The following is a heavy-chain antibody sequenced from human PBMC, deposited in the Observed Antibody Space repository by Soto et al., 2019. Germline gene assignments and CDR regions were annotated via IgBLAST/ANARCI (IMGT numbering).Heavy chain of an antibody. CDR3: ASGLRPQDTSLSDC. Sequence: QVQLVESGGGLVKPGGSLRLSCAASGFTFSDYYMNWIRQAPGKGLEWVSYISPSSRYTNHADSVEGRFTSSRDNAKNSLYAQMSRRRAGGMAVYYCASGLRPQDTSLSDCWGQGALVTVST. CDR1: GFTFSDYY. D-gene: IGHD2-2*01. V-gene: IGHV3-11*05. J-gene: IGHJ4*02. CDR2: ISPSSRYT.